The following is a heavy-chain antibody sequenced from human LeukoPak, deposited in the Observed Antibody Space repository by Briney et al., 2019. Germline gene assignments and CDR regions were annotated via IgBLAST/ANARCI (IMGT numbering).Heavy chain of an antibody. CDR1: GGTFSSYA. J-gene: IGHJ5*02. CDR3: TSAPGYSSGWFLNWFDP. CDR2: IIPILGIA. V-gene: IGHV1-69*04. Sequence: SVTVSCTASGGTFSSYAISWVRQAPGQGLEWMGRIIPILGIANYAQKFQGRVTITADKSTSTAYMELSSLRSEDTAVYYCTSAPGYSSGWFLNWFDPWGQGTLVTVSS. D-gene: IGHD6-19*01.